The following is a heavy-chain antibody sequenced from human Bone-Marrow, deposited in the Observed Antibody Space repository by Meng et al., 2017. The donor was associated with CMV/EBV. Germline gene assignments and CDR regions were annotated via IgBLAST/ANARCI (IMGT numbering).Heavy chain of an antibody. V-gene: IGHV4-34*01. J-gene: IGHJ2*01. CDR3: ARRTIAAAGNFDL. CDR1: GGSFSGYY. Sequence: SETLSLTCAVYGGSFSGYYWSWIRQPPGKGLEWIGEINHSGSTNYNPSLKSRVTISVDTSKNQFSLKLSSVTAADTAVYYCARRTIAAAGNFDLWGRGNLVNVAS. D-gene: IGHD6-13*01. CDR2: INHSGST.